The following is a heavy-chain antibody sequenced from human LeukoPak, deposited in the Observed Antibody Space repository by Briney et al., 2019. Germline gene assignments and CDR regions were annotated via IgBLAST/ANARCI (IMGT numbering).Heavy chain of an antibody. CDR2: IYHSGST. J-gene: IGHJ4*02. D-gene: IGHD2-15*01. CDR3: VRENCNGGSCYFDY. Sequence: KPSETLSLTCTVSGDSFRSGGYSCSWIRQPPGRGLEWIGYIYHSGSTYQNPSLKSRVAISVDRSKSQFSLKWSSVTAADTAVYYCVRENCNGGSCYFDYWGQGTLVSVSS. V-gene: IGHV4-30-2*01. CDR1: GDSFRSGGYS.